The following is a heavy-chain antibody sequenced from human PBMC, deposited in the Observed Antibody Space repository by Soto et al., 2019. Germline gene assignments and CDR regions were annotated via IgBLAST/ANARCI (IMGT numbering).Heavy chain of an antibody. CDR1: GYTFTGCY. V-gene: IGHV1-2*02. CDR2: INPNSDGT. D-gene: IGHD6-6*01. CDR3: ARDEYSSSSGAIDI. Sequence: ASVKVSCKASGYTFTGCYMHWVRQAPGQGLEWMGWINPNSDGTNYAQKFQGRVTMTRDTTISTAYMELSSLRSDDTAVYYCARDEYSSSSGAIDIWGQGTMVTVSS. J-gene: IGHJ3*02.